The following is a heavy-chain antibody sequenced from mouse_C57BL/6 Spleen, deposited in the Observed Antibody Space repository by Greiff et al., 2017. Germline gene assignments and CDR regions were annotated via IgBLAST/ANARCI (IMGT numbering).Heavy chain of an antibody. J-gene: IGHJ3*01. CDR3: ARYDYDAAWFAY. CDR1: GYTFTSYW. D-gene: IGHD2-4*01. Sequence: QVQLQQPGAELVMPGASVKLSCKASGYTFTSYWMHWVKQRPGQGLAWIGEIDPSDSYTNYNQKFKGKSTLTVDKSSSTAYMQLSSLTSEDSAVYYCARYDYDAAWFAYWGQGTLVTVSA. V-gene: IGHV1-69*01. CDR2: IDPSDSYT.